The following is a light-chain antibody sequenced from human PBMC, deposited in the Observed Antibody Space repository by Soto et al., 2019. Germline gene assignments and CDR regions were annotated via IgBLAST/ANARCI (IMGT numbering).Light chain of an antibody. CDR1: HGVLYSSNNTNY. CDR3: QQYYSTWT. Sequence: DFVMTQSPDSLAVSLVERATINCKSRHGVLYSSNNTNYLAWQHQPPGQPPHLLIHSASTRESGLPDRFSGSASATDFTPTISRLHAEDVAVYYCQQYYSTWTFGQGTKVDIK. V-gene: IGKV4-1*01. CDR2: SAS. J-gene: IGKJ1*01.